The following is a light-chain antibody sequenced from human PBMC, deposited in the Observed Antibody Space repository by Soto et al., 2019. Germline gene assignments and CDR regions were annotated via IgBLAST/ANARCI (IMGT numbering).Light chain of an antibody. Sequence: EIVLTQFPGTLSLSPGERATLSCRASQSVYSSYLAWYQQNPGQAPRLLIYGASSRATGIPDRFSGSGSGTDFTLTISRLEPEDFAVYYCQERNRWPRGTFGGGTKVEIK. CDR1: QSVYSSY. J-gene: IGKJ4*01. CDR3: QERNRWPRGT. CDR2: GAS. V-gene: IGKV3D-20*02.